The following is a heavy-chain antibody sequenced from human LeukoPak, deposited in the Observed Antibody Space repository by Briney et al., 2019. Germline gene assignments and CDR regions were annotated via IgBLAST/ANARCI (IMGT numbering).Heavy chain of an antibody. Sequence: ASVKVSCKASGYTFTNYVTHWVRQAPGQRLEWMGWISAGDASTTYSQNFQGRVTISRDTSASTVYMELRSLRSEDTAVYYCATEIIGSGDWEYWGQGTLVTVPS. CDR3: ATEIIGSGDWEY. J-gene: IGHJ4*02. D-gene: IGHD2-21*01. CDR2: ISAGDAST. CDR1: GYTFTNYV. V-gene: IGHV1-3*01.